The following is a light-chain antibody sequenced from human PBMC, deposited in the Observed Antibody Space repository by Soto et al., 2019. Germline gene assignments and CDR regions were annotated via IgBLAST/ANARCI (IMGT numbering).Light chain of an antibody. J-gene: IGKJ4*01. CDR1: QSVSSSD. CDR2: GAS. V-gene: IGKV3-20*01. Sequence: EIVLTQSPGTLSLSPGERATLSCRASQSVSSSDLAWYHQKPGQAPRLLLYGASSRATGIPDRFSGSGSGTDFTLTISSLEPEDFALYYCQQYGSSALTLGGGTKVEIK. CDR3: QQYGSSALT.